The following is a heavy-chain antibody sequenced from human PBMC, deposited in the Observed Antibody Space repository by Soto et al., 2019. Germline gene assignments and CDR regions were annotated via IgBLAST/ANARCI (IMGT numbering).Heavy chain of an antibody. CDR3: TRLGYYDSSGYYSHSAFHI. Sequence: GESLKISCKGSGYSFTSYWISWVRQMPGEGLEWMGRIDPSDSYTNYSPSFQGHVTISADKSISTAYLQWSSLKASDTAMYYCTRLGYYDSSGYYSHSAFHICGQATMVTVSS. CDR2: IDPSDSYT. D-gene: IGHD3-22*01. V-gene: IGHV5-10-1*01. CDR1: GYSFTSYW. J-gene: IGHJ3*02.